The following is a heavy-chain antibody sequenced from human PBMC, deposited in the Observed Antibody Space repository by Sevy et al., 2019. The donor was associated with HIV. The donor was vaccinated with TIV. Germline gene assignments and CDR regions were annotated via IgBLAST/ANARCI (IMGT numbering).Heavy chain of an antibody. CDR3: ARVKFRSSWYGDV. Sequence: SETLSLTCAVYGGSFSDYYWSWIRQPPGKGLEWIGEISHSGSTNYNPSLKSRVTISVDTSKNQVSLKVSSMTAADTAVYYCARVKFRSSWYGDVWGQGTTVTVSS. CDR1: GGSFSDYY. D-gene: IGHD6-13*01. J-gene: IGHJ6*02. CDR2: ISHSGST. V-gene: IGHV4-34*01.